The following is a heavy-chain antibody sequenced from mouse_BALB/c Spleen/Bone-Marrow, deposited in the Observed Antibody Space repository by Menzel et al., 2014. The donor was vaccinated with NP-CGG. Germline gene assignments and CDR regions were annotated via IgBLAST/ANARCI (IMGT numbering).Heavy chain of an antibody. CDR1: GYTFSNFW. CDR3: ARVYYGNLDY. Sequence: VMLVESGAELVRPGSSVKISCKASGYTFSNFWMNWVKQRPGQGLEWIGQIHPGDGDTNNNGKFKGKATLTTDKSSSTAYMHLSSLSSEDSAVYFCARVYYGNLDYWGQGTTLTVSS. D-gene: IGHD2-1*01. V-gene: IGHV1-80*01. J-gene: IGHJ2*01. CDR2: IHPGDGDT.